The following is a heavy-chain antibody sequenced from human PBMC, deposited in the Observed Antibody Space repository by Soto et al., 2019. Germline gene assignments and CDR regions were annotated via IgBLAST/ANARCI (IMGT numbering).Heavy chain of an antibody. CDR1: GGTFSSYA. J-gene: IGHJ6*02. CDR2: IIPIFGTA. CDR3: AREEYSSSSYYYYGMDV. D-gene: IGHD6-6*01. Sequence: QVQLVQSGAEVKKPGSSVKVSCKASGGTFSSYAISWVRQAPGQGLEWMGGIIPIFGTAKYAQKFQGRVTITADESTSTAYMELSSLRSEDTAVYYCAREEYSSSSYYYYGMDVWGQGTTVTVSS. V-gene: IGHV1-69*01.